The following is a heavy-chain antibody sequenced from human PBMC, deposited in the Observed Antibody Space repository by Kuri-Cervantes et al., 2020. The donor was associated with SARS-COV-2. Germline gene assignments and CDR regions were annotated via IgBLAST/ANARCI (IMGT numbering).Heavy chain of an antibody. CDR2: IYTSGST. Sequence: GSLRLSCTVSGGSISSYYWSWIRQPPGKGLEWVGRIYTSGSTNYNPSLKSRVTMSVDTSKNQFSLKLSSVTAADTAVYYCASRGRGYSYGYVHWGQGTLVTVSS. V-gene: IGHV4-4*07. J-gene: IGHJ4*02. CDR1: GGSISSYY. D-gene: IGHD5-18*01. CDR3: ASRGRGYSYGYVH.